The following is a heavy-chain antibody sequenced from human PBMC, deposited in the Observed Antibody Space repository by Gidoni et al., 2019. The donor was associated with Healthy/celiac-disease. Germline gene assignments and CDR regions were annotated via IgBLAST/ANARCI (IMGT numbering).Heavy chain of an antibody. CDR3: TRDWVPKWPPHLLSYYGMDV. V-gene: IGHV3-49*05. J-gene: IGHJ6*02. CDR2: IRSKAYGGTT. D-gene: IGHD5-12*01. CDR1: GFTFGDYA. Sequence: EVQLVESGGGLVKPGRSLRLSCTASGFTFGDYAMSWFRQAPGKGLEWVGFIRSKAYGGTTEYAASVKGRFTISRDDSKSIAYLQMNSLKTEDTAVYYCTRDWVPKWPPHLLSYYGMDVWGQGTTVTVSS.